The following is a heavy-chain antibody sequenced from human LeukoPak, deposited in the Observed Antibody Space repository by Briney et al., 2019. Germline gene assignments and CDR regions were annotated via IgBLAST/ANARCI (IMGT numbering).Heavy chain of an antibody. CDR2: ISSSSTII. D-gene: IGHD3-3*01. CDR3: ARDLSLGVVTTYGMDV. V-gene: IGHV3-48*01. CDR1: GFTFITYS. Sequence: GGSLRLSCVASGFTFITYSMNWVRQAPGKGLEWVSYISSSSTIIYYADSVKGRFTISRDNAKNSLYLQMNSLRAEDTAVYYCARDLSLGVVTTYGMDVWGQGTTVTVSS. J-gene: IGHJ6*02.